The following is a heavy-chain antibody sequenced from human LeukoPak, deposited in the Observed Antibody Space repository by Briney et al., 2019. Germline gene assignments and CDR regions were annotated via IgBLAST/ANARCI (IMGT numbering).Heavy chain of an antibody. D-gene: IGHD3-16*01. J-gene: IGHJ4*02. CDR3: AVNFRLYSYAYAY. CDR2: ISSSGHTI. Sequence: GGSLRLSCAASGFTFSDYYMSWIRQAPGKGLEWVSYISSSGHTIFYADSVKGRFTISRDNAKNSLFLQMNNLRGEDAAMYYCAVNFRLYSYAYAYWGQGILVTVSS. CDR1: GFTFSDYY. V-gene: IGHV3-11*01.